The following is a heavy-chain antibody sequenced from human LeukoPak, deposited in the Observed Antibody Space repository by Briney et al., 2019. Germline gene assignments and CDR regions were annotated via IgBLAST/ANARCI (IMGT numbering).Heavy chain of an antibody. Sequence: PGGSLRLSCAASGFTVSSNYMSWVRQAPGKGLEWVSVIYSGGSTYYADSVKGRFTISRDNSKNTLYLQVNSLRAEDTAVYYCAREATVTGGAFDIWGQGTMVTVSS. V-gene: IGHV3-66*01. CDR1: GFTVSSNY. CDR3: AREATVTGGAFDI. D-gene: IGHD4-17*01. CDR2: IYSGGST. J-gene: IGHJ3*02.